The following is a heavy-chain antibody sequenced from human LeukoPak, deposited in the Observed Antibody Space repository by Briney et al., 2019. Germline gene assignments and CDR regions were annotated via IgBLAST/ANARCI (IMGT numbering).Heavy chain of an antibody. J-gene: IGHJ6*03. CDR1: GGSISSYY. CDR3: ATVSDSSSWNYYYYMDV. D-gene: IGHD6-13*01. Sequence: KPSETLSLTCTVSGGSISSYYWSWIRQPPGKGLEWIGYLYYSGSTNYNPSLKSRVTISVDTSKNQFSLKLSSVTAADTAVYYCATVSDSSSWNYYYYMDVWGKGTTVTISS. V-gene: IGHV4-59*01. CDR2: LYYSGST.